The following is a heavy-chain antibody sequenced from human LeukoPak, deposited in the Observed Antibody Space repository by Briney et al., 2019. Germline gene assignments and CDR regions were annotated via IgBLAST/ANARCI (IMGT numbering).Heavy chain of an antibody. CDR2: INHSGST. CDR3: ARSTTTSYCDKVSLSQ. CDR1: GGSFTGYY. D-gene: IGHD3-22*01. Sequence: SETLSLTCAVYGGSFTGYYWNWIRQPPGKGLVWIGEINHSGSTSYNPSLKSRVTISVDTSKNQVSLDLSSVTAADTAVYYCARSTTTSYCDKVSLSQWGQGTLVTVSS. V-gene: IGHV4-34*01. J-gene: IGHJ4*02.